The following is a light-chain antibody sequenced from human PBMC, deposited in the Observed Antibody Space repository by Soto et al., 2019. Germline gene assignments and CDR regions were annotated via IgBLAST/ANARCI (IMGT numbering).Light chain of an antibody. V-gene: IGKV3-20*01. CDR3: QQYGSSPT. CDR2: GAS. Sequence: EIVLTQSPGTLSWSPGERATLSCRPSQSVSSSYLAWYQQKPGQAPRLLIYGASSRATGIPDRFSGSGSGTDFTLTISRREPEDFAVYYCQQYGSSPTFGQGTKVEIK. J-gene: IGKJ1*01. CDR1: QSVSSSY.